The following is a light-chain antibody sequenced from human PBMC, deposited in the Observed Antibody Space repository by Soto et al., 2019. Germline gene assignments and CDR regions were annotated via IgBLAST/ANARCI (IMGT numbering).Light chain of an antibody. CDR1: SSDVGGYDY. Sequence: QSVLTQPASVSGSPGQSITISCTGTSSDVGGYDYVSWYQQHPGKAPRLMIYKASNRPSGVSHRFSGSRSGNTASLTISGLQAGDEADYYCSSYTSGSTLYVFGTGTKATVL. CDR2: KAS. CDR3: SSYTSGSTLYV. J-gene: IGLJ1*01. V-gene: IGLV2-14*01.